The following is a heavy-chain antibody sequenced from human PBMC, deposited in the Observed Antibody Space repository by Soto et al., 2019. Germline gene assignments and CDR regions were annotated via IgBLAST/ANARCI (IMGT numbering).Heavy chain of an antibody. J-gene: IGHJ4*02. CDR1: GFSLSTSGMR. CDR3: ARDYYDILTGYSDFVD. CDR2: IDWDDDK. V-gene: IGHV2-70*04. Sequence: SGPNAGEPTQTLTLTCTFSGFSLSTSGMRVSWIRQPPGKALEWLARIDWDDDKFYSTSLKTRLTISKDTSKNQVVLTMTNMDPVDTATYYCARDYYDILTGYSDFVDWGQGTLVTVSS. D-gene: IGHD3-9*01.